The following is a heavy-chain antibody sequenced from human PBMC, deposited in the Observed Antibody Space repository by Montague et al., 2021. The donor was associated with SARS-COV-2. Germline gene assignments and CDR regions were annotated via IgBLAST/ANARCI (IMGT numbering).Heavy chain of an antibody. CDR2: IYYTGTT. V-gene: IGHV4-59*01. Sequence: SETLSVTCIVSGGSISNYYWSWIRLPPGKGLEWIGYIYYTGTTNYNPSLKSRVTMSVDTSKNQFSLKLSSVTAADTAVYYCARDNLCDSRGYDYWGQGTLVTVSS. J-gene: IGHJ4*02. CDR3: ARDNLCDSRGYDY. CDR1: GGSISNYY. D-gene: IGHD3-22*01.